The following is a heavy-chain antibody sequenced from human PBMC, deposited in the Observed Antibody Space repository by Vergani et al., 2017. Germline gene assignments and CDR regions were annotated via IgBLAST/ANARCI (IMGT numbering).Heavy chain of an antibody. Sequence: EVQLVESGGGVVRPGGSLRLSCAASGFTFDDYGMSWVRQAPGKGLEWVSRINSDGSSTSYADSVKGRFTISRDNAKNTLYLQMNSLRAEDTAVYYCARDLLPNYDFWSGYSHAYYYYYGMDVWGQGTTVTVSS. CDR1: GFTFDDYG. CDR3: ARDLLPNYDFWSGYSHAYYYYYGMDV. CDR2: INSDGSST. V-gene: IGHV3-20*04. J-gene: IGHJ6*02. D-gene: IGHD3-3*01.